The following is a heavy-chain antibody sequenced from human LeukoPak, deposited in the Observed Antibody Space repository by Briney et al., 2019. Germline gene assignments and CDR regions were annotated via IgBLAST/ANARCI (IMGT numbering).Heavy chain of an antibody. CDR2: IYHSGST. D-gene: IGHD1-1*01. CDR1: GGSFSGYY. Sequence: SETLSLTCAVYGGSFSGYYWSRFRQPPGMGLEWIGEIYHSGSTNYSPSLKSRVTISVDTSKNQFSLKLTSVTAADTAVYYCARALHTTSYDYWGQGTLVTVSS. CDR3: ARALHTTSYDY. V-gene: IGHV4-34*01. J-gene: IGHJ4*02.